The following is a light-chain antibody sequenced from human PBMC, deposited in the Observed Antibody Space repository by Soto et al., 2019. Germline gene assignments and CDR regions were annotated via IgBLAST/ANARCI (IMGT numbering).Light chain of an antibody. Sequence: DIQMTQSPSTLSASVGDRVTITCRASQSVSTWLAWYQQKPGKAPKLLIYDASSLESGVPSRFIGSGSGTEFTLTFSSLQPDDFATYYCQQYATYSWTFGQGTKVEIK. CDR2: DAS. V-gene: IGKV1-5*01. CDR1: QSVSTW. J-gene: IGKJ1*01. CDR3: QQYATYSWT.